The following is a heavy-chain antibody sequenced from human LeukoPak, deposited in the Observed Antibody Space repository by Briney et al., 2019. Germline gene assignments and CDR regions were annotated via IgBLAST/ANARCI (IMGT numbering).Heavy chain of an antibody. CDR3: ATGYYGGNSGYYYYGMDV. V-gene: IGHV1-3*01. CDR1: GYTFTSYA. Sequence: GASVKVSCKASGYTFTSYAMHWVRQAPGQRLEWMGWINAGNGNTKYSQKFQGRVTMTEDTSTDTAYMELSSLRSEDTAVYYCATGYYGGNSGYYYYGMDVWGQGTTVTVSS. J-gene: IGHJ6*02. D-gene: IGHD4-23*01. CDR2: INAGNGNT.